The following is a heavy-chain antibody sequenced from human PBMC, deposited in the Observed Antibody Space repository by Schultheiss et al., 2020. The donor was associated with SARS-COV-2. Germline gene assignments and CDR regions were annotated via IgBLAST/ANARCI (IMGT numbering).Heavy chain of an antibody. D-gene: IGHD1-20*01. CDR3: ARQRITGTTSLDY. J-gene: IGHJ4*02. Sequence: SQTLSLTCAVSGGSISSGDYYWSWIRQPAGKGLEWIGRIYTSGSTNYNPSLKSRVTISVDTSKNQFSLKLSSVTAADTAVYYCARQRITGTTSLDYWGQGSLVTVSS. CDR1: GGSISSGDYY. V-gene: IGHV4-61*02. CDR2: IYTSGST.